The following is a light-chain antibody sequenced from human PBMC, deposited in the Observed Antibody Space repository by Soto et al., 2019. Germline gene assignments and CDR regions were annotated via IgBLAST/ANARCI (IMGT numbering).Light chain of an antibody. CDR2: EGS. Sequence: QSVLTQPASVSGSPGQSITISCTGTSSDVGSYNLVSWYQQHPGKAPKLMIYEGSKRHSGVSNRFSGSKSGNTASLTISGLQAEDEADYYCCSYAGSSTYVFGTGTKSPS. CDR1: SSDVGSYNL. V-gene: IGLV2-23*01. CDR3: CSYAGSSTYV. J-gene: IGLJ1*01.